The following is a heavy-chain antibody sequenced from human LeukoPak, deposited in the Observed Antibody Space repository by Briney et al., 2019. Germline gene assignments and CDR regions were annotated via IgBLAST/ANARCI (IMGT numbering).Heavy chain of an antibody. D-gene: IGHD6-19*01. CDR1: GFTFTSSA. CDR2: IVVGSGNT. V-gene: IGHV1-58*02. Sequence: GASVKVSCKASGFTFTSSAMQRVRQARGQRLEWIGWIVVGSGNTYYAQKFQERVTITRDMSTSTAYMELSSLRSEDTAVYYCAADLSSGWYGGYFDYWGQGTLVTVSS. CDR3: AADLSSGWYGGYFDY. J-gene: IGHJ4*02.